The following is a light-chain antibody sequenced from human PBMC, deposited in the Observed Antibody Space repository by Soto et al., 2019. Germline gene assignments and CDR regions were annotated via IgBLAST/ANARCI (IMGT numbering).Light chain of an antibody. J-gene: IGKJ1*01. V-gene: IGKV3-20*01. CDR1: QSISSGY. CDR2: GAS. Sequence: EIVLTHSPGTLSLSPGERATLSCRASQSISSGYLAWYQQKPGQAPRLLIYGASSRATGIPDRFSGSGSETDFTLTISRLEPEDFAVYYCQQYTGLPRTFGQGTKVDIK. CDR3: QQYTGLPRT.